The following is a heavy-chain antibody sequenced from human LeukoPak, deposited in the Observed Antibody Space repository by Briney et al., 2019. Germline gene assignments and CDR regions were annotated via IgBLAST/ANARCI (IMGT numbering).Heavy chain of an antibody. CDR3: ARAPSNYYYYGMDV. CDR1: GYTFTSYY. V-gene: IGHV1-46*01. D-gene: IGHD6-6*01. Sequence: ASVTVSFKASGYTFTSYYMHWVRQAPGQGLAWMGIINPSGGSTSYAQKFQGRVTMTRYTSTSTVYMELSSLRSEDTAVYYCARAPSNYYYYGMDVWGQGTTVTVSS. J-gene: IGHJ6*02. CDR2: INPSGGST.